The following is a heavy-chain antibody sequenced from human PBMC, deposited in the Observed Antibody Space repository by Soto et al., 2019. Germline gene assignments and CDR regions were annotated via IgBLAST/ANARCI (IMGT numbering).Heavy chain of an antibody. D-gene: IGHD2-2*01. CDR2: INHRGST. CDR1: GGSFSGYY. J-gene: IGHJ5*02. CDR3: ARDGFCTSTTCRVGNWFDP. Sequence: QVQLQQWGAGLLKPSETLSLTCVVYGGSFSGYYWSWIRQSPGKGLEWIGGINHRGSTNYNPSLESRVTISVDTSKIQFSLKLPSVTAADTAMYYCARDGFCTSTTCRVGNWFDPWGQGTLVTVSS. V-gene: IGHV4-34*01.